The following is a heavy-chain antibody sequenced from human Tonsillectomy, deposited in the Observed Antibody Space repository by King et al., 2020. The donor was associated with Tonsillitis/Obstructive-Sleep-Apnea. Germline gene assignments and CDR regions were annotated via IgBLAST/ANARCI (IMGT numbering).Heavy chain of an antibody. CDR1: GFTFSSXG. D-gene: IGHD2-2*01. Sequence: QLVQSGGGVVQPGRSLRLSCAASGFTFSSXGMHWVRQAPGKGLEWVAVIWYDGSNKYYADSVKGRFTISRDNSRNTLYLQMNSLRAEDTAVYYCARGXCSSTXCYHADYWGXGTLVTVSS. CDR2: IWYDGSNK. CDR3: ARGXCSSTXCYHADY. J-gene: IGHJ4*02. V-gene: IGHV3-33*01.